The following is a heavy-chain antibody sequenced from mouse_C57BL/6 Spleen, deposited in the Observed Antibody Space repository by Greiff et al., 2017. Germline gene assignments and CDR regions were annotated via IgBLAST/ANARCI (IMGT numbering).Heavy chain of an antibody. J-gene: IGHJ2*01. Sequence: QVQLQQSGPELVKPGASVKISCKASGYAFSSSWMNWVKQRPGKGLEWIGGIDPGDGDTNYNGKFKGKATLTADTSSSTAYMQLSSLTSEDSAVYFCAREGGGYYFDYWGQGTTLTVAS. CDR2: IDPGDGDT. V-gene: IGHV1-82*01. CDR1: GYAFSSSW. CDR3: AREGGGYYFDY.